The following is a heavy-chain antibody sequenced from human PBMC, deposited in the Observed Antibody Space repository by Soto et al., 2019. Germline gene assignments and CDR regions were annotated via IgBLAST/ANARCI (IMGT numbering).Heavy chain of an antibody. CDR3: ARLYSSGRLFDY. J-gene: IGHJ4*02. CDR1: GGSISTSGSY. V-gene: IGHV4-39*01. CDR2: IYYTGTT. Sequence: QLQLQESGPGLVKPSETLSLTCSVSGGSISTSGSYWGWIRQPPGKGLEWIGSIYYTGTTYYNPSLKSRVTISVDTSNNQFSLNLSSVTAADTAVYYCARLYSSGRLFDYWGQGTLVTVSS. D-gene: IGHD6-19*01.